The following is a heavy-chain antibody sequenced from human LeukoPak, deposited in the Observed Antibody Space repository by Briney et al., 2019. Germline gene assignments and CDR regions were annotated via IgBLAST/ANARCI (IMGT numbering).Heavy chain of an antibody. CDR2: ISAYNGNT. V-gene: IGHV1-18*01. D-gene: IGHD3-22*01. Sequence: ASVKVSCKASGYTFTSYGISWVRQAPGQGLEWMGWISAYNGNTNYAQKLQGRVTMTTDTSTSTAYMELRSLRSDDTAVYYCARIYDSSGYYEYYFDYWGQGTLVTVSS. J-gene: IGHJ4*02. CDR1: GYTFTSYG. CDR3: ARIYDSSGYYEYYFDY.